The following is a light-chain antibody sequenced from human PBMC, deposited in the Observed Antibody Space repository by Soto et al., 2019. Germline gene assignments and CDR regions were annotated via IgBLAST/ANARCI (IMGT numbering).Light chain of an antibody. CDR1: QSINSY. CDR2: DAS. J-gene: IGKJ4*01. Sequence: EIVLTQSPATPSLSPGERATLSCRASQSINSYLAWYQQKPGQAPRLLIYDASNRATGIPARFSGSGSATDFTLTISSLEPEDFAVYYCQQRSNWPLTFGGGTKVEIK. CDR3: QQRSNWPLT. V-gene: IGKV3-11*01.